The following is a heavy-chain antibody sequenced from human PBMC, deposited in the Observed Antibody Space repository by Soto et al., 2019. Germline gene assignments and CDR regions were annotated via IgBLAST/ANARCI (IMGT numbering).Heavy chain of an antibody. V-gene: IGHV3-11*04. CDR1: GFTFSDYY. J-gene: IGHJ3*02. CDR3: ARGFTPMTFYAFDI. Sequence: PGGSLRLSCAASGFTFSDYYMSWIRQAPGRGLEWVSYISSSGSTIYYADSVKGRFTISRDNAKNLLYLQMNSLRAEDTAVYYCARGFTPMTFYAFDIWGRGTMVTVSS. CDR2: ISSSGSTI. D-gene: IGHD4-17*01.